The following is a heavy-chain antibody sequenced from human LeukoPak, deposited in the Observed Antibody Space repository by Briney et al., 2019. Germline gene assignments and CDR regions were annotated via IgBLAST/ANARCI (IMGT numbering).Heavy chain of an antibody. CDR1: GGSISSGSYY. Sequence: SETLSLTCTVSGGSISSGSYYWSWIRQPAGKGLEWIGRIYTSGSTNYNPSLKSRVTISVDTSKNQFSLKLSSVTAADTAVYYCAIRFPVAAPGKGGDWFDPWGQGTLVTVSS. J-gene: IGHJ5*02. D-gene: IGHD6-13*01. CDR2: IYTSGST. CDR3: AIRFPVAAPGKGGDWFDP. V-gene: IGHV4-61*02.